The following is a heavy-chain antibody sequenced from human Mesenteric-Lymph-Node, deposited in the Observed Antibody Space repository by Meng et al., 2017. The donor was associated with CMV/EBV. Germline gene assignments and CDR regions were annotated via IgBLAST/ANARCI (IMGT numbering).Heavy chain of an antibody. J-gene: IGHJ4*02. V-gene: IGHV1-2*02. CDR1: GYTFTGYY. CDR2: INPNSGGT. D-gene: IGHD3-3*01. Sequence: ASVKVSCKASGYTFTGYYMHWVRQAPGQGLEWMGWINPNSGGTNYAQSFQGRVSTTRDTSISTAYMELSRLRSDDTAVYYCARRYDFWSGTPFDYWGQGTLVTVSS. CDR3: ARRYDFWSGTPFDY.